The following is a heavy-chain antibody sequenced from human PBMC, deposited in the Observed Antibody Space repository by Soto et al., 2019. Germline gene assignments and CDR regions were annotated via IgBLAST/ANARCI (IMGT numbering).Heavy chain of an antibody. CDR1: GFTFSNAW. CDR3: TPDRVLGYHYFEY. J-gene: IGHJ4*02. CDR2: IKSKTDGGTT. V-gene: IGHV3-15*01. Sequence: EVQLVESGGGLVKPGGSLRLSCAASGFTFSNAWMSWVRQAPGKGLEWVGRIKSKTDGGTTDYAAPVKGRFTISRAASKNTLYQRMNGLKTKDTAVYCCTPDRVLGYHYFEYWGQGTLFAVSS. D-gene: IGHD2-2*01.